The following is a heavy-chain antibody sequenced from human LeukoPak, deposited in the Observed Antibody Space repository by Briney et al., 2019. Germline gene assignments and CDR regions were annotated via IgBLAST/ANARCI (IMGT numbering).Heavy chain of an antibody. V-gene: IGHV3-33*01. D-gene: IGHD3-3*01. Sequence: GGSLRLSCAASGFTFSSYGMHWVRQAPGKGLEWVAVIWYDGSNKYYADSVKGRFTISRDNSRNTPYLQMNSLRAEDTAVYYCARDGARIFGVAPYGMDVWGQGTTVTVSS. CDR1: GFTFSSYG. CDR3: ARDGARIFGVAPYGMDV. J-gene: IGHJ6*02. CDR2: IWYDGSNK.